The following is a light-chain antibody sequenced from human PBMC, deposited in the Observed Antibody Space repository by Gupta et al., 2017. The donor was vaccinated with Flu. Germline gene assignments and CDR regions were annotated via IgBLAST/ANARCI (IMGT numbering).Light chain of an antibody. V-gene: IGLV6-57*01. Sequence: FLLIQHHSVSESPGKTVTISCTRSSGSIATNYVQWYKQRPGSSPTTVIYVDNQRPLEVPDRFSGSIDSSSNSASLTTAGLKTEEEADYFCQSYDSVNRDLVFGGGTKLTVL. CDR1: SGSIATNY. CDR3: QSYDSVNRDLV. J-gene: IGLJ3*02. CDR2: VDN.